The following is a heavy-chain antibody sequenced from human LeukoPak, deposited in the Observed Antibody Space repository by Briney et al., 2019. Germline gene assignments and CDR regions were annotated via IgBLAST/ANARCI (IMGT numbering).Heavy chain of an antibody. CDR1: GGTFSSYA. D-gene: IGHD6-6*01. Sequence: SVKVSCKASGGTFSSYAISWVRQAPGQGLEWMGGIIPIFGTANYAQKFQGRVTITAGESTSTAYMELSSLRSEDTAVYYCAREYSSSPYYFDYWGQGTLVTVSS. J-gene: IGHJ4*02. CDR2: IIPIFGTA. V-gene: IGHV1-69*13. CDR3: AREYSSSPYYFDY.